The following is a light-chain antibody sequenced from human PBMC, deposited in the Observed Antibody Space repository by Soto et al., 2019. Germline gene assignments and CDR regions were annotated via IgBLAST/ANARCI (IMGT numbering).Light chain of an antibody. CDR1: QSVSSSY. CDR2: GAS. CDR3: QQYGNSPRT. V-gene: IGKV3-20*01. J-gene: IGKJ1*01. Sequence: EIVLTQSPGTLSLSPGERATLSCRASQSVSSSYLAWYQQKPGQPPRLLIYGASSRATGIPDRFSGSGSGTDFTLAIKRLEPEDFAVYYCQQYGNSPRTFGQWTKVEVK.